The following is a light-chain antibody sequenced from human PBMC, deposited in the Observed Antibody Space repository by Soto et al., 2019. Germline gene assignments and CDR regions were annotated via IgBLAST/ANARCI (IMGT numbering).Light chain of an antibody. CDR3: QQYGSSPYT. V-gene: IGKV3-20*01. CDR2: GAS. Sequence: EIVLTQSPGTLSLPPGERATLSCRASQSVSTSSLAWYQQKPGQAPRLLIYGASNRATGIPDRVSASGSGADFTLSISRLEPEDFAMYYCQQYGSSPYTFGQGTKLAIK. CDR1: QSVSTSS. J-gene: IGKJ2*01.